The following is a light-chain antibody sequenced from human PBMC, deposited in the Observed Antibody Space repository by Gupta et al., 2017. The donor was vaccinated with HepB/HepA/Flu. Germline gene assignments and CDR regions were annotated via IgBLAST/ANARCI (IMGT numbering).Light chain of an antibody. Sequence: DIQMTQSPSSLSASVGDRVTITCRANQSIANYLNWYQQKPGKAPKVLIYVTSSLKRGVPSRFSGSGSETEFTLTISSLQPEDFATYYCQQTYSSSSTFGQGTKVEIK. CDR2: VTS. CDR1: QSIANY. CDR3: QQTYSSSST. V-gene: IGKV1-39*01. J-gene: IGKJ1*01.